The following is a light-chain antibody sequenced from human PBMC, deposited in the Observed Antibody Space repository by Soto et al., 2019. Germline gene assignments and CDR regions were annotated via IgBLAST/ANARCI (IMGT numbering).Light chain of an antibody. CDR2: NAS. CDR3: QHYGTSSYT. Sequence: EIVLTQSPGTLSLSPGKRATLSCRASQSISSSYLAWYQQKPGQAPRLLIYNASIRATGIPDRFSGSGSGTDFTLTISRLEPDDFAVYFCQHYGTSSYTFGQGTKLEIK. V-gene: IGKV3-20*01. J-gene: IGKJ2*01. CDR1: QSISSSY.